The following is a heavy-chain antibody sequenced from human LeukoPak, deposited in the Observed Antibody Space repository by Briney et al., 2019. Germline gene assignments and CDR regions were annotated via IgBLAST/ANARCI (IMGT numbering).Heavy chain of an antibody. Sequence: SETLSLTCGVYGGSFSGYYWSWIRQPPGKGLEWIGEISHRGSTNYNPSLKSRVTISIDTSKNQFSLKLSSVTAADTAVYYCARHGGSYSFDYWGQGTLVTVSS. J-gene: IGHJ4*02. D-gene: IGHD1-26*01. CDR3: ARHGGSYSFDY. CDR1: GGSFSGYY. CDR2: ISHRGST. V-gene: IGHV4-34*01.